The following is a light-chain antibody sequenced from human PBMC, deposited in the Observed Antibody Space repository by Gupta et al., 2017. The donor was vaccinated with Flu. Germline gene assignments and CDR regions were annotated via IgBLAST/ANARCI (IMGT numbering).Light chain of an antibody. Sequence: GTLSLSPGDRATLSCRASQTVSSGFLAWYQQKPGQAPRLLISGASSRATGIPDRFSGSGSGTDFTLTISRLEPEDFAVYYCQQYGSSPFTFGPGTKVDLK. J-gene: IGKJ3*01. CDR3: QQYGSSPFT. CDR2: GAS. V-gene: IGKV3-20*01. CDR1: QTVSSGF.